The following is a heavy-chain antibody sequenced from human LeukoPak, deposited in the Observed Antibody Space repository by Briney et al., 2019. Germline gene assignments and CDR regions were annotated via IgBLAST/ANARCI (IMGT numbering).Heavy chain of an antibody. J-gene: IGHJ1*01. D-gene: IGHD3-22*01. CDR1: GGSISSYY. Sequence: SETLSLTCTVSGGSISSYYWSWLRQPPGKGLEWIGYIYYSGSTNYNPSLKSRVTISVDTSKNQFSLKLSSVTAADTAVYYCARNYYDSSGYYGYFQHWGQGTLVTVSS. CDR3: ARNYYDSSGYYGYFQH. V-gene: IGHV4-59*01. CDR2: IYYSGST.